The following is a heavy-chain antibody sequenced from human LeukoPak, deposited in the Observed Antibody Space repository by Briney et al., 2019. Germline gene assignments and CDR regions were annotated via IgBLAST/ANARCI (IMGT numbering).Heavy chain of an antibody. V-gene: IGHV1-46*01. CDR1: GYTFTSYY. D-gene: IGHD5-24*01. CDR3: AREARREDAFDI. CDR2: INPSGGST. J-gene: IGHJ3*02. Sequence: ASVKVSCKASGYTFTSYYMHWVRQAPGQGLEWMGIINPSGGSTSYAQKFQGRVTMTRDTSTSTAYMELRSLRSDDTAVYYCAREARREDAFDIWGQGTMVTVSS.